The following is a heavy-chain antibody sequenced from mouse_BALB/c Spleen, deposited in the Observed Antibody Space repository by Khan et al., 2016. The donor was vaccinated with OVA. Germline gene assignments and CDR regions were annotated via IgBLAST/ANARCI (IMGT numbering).Heavy chain of an antibody. Sequence: QVQLQQAGAELVRPGSSVKISCKASGYAFSSYWMNWVKQRPGQGLELIGQIYPGDGDTNYNVKFKGKATLTADKSSSTAYMQLSSLTSEDSAVYFCARGGSSYDWFAYWGQGTLVTVSA. CDR2: IYPGDGDT. J-gene: IGHJ3*01. CDR3: ARGGSSYDWFAY. CDR1: GYAFSSYW. V-gene: IGHV1-80*01. D-gene: IGHD1-1*01.